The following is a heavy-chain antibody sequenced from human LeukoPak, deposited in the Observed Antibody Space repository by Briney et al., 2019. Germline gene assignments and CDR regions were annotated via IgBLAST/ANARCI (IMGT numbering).Heavy chain of an antibody. D-gene: IGHD2-21*02. CDR3: AKDPLAYCGGDCDFDY. J-gene: IGHJ4*02. CDR1: GFTFSSYA. Sequence: PGGSLRLSCAASGFTFSSYAMSWVRRAPGKGLEWVSAISGSGGSTYYADSVKGRFTISRDNSKNTLYLQMNSLRAEDTAVYYCAKDPLAYCGGDCDFDYWGQGTLVTVSS. V-gene: IGHV3-23*01. CDR2: ISGSGGST.